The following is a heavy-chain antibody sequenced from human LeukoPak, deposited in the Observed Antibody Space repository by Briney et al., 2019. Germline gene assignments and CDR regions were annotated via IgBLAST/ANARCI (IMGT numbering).Heavy chain of an antibody. V-gene: IGHV6-1*01. CDR1: GDSVSSNSAA. Sequence: SQTLSLTCAISGDSVSSNSAAWNWIRQSPARGFEWLGRTYYRSKWYNDYAVSVKSRITINPDTSKNQFSLQLNSVTPEDTAVYYFARARYSGSYLSKFNWFDPWGQGTLVTVSS. J-gene: IGHJ5*02. CDR3: ARARYSGSYLSKFNWFDP. D-gene: IGHD1-26*01. CDR2: TYYRSKWYN.